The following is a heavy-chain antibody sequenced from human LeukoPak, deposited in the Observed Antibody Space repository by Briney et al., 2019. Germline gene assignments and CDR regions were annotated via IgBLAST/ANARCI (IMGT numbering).Heavy chain of an antibody. CDR3: ARGSGTWATFDY. Sequence: SETLSLTCTVSGGSLSSYYWSWIRQPPGKGLEWIGYIYYSGSTNYNPSLKSRVTISVDTSKNQFSLKLSSVTAADTAVYYCARGSGTWATFDYWGQGTLVTVSS. D-gene: IGHD3-10*01. J-gene: IGHJ4*02. CDR2: IYYSGST. V-gene: IGHV4-59*01. CDR1: GGSLSSYY.